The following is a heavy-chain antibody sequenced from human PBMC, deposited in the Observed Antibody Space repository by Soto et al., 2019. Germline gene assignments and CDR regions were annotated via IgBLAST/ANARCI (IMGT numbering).Heavy chain of an antibody. V-gene: IGHV3-23*01. CDR2: ISYDGGDT. CDR1: GFTFSSYG. J-gene: IGHJ4*02. Sequence: PGGSLRLSCAASGFTFSSYGMHWVRQAPGKGLEWVAGISYDGGDTFYADSVKGRFTISRDNSKNTLSLHMNSLRVDDTAVYFCAKDRFGIVGPVDYWGQGTLVTVSS. D-gene: IGHD1-26*01. CDR3: AKDRFGIVGPVDY.